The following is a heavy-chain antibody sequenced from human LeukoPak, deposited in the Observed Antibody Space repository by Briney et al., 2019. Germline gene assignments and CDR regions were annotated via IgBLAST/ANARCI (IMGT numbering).Heavy chain of an antibody. J-gene: IGHJ6*02. CDR1: GYNFTNYW. Sequence: GESLKISCKGSGYNFTNYWISWVRQMPGKGLEWMGIIYPGDSDTRYSPSFQGQVTISADRSISTAYLQWSSLKASDTAIYYCARANYYTLDVWGQGTTVTVSS. CDR3: ARANYYTLDV. CDR2: IYPGDSDT. D-gene: IGHD2-8*01. V-gene: IGHV5-51*01.